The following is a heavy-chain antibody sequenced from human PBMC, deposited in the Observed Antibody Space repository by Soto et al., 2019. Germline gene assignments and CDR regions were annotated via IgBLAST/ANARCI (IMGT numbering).Heavy chain of an antibody. CDR1: GFTFSSYS. J-gene: IGHJ4*02. Sequence: EVQLVESGGGLVQPGGSLRLSCAASGFTFSSYSMNWVRQAPGKGLEWVSYISSSSSTIYYADSVKGRFTISRDNAKNSLYLQMNGLRAEDTAVYYCARGDMGVPAAISNPNFDYWGQGTLVTVSS. V-gene: IGHV3-48*01. CDR3: ARGDMGVPAAISNPNFDY. CDR2: ISSSSSTI. D-gene: IGHD2-2*01.